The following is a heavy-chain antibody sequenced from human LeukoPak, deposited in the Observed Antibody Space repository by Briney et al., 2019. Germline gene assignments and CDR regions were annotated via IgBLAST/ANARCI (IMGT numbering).Heavy chain of an antibody. CDR3: ARDCPARGGDCYDY. J-gene: IGHJ4*02. CDR1: GYTLTELS. D-gene: IGHD2-21*01. Sequence: GASVKVSCKVSGYTLTELSMHWVRQAPGQGLEWMGWINPNSGGTNYAQKFQGRVTMTRDTSISTAYMELSRLRSDDTAVYYCARDCPARGGDCYDYWGQGTLVTVSS. CDR2: INPNSGGT. V-gene: IGHV1-2*02.